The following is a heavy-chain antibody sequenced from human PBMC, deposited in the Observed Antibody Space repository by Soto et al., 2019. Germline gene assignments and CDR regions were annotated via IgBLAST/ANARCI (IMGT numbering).Heavy chain of an antibody. V-gene: IGHV3-64D*06. CDR1: GFTFSSYA. D-gene: IGHD1-26*01. CDR2: ISSNGSPT. Sequence: PGGSLRLSXSVSGFTFSSYAMHWVRQAPGKGLEYVSSISSNGSPTYYVDSVKGRFTISRDNSKNTLYLQMSSLRPEDTAVYYCVIDRWVEYWGQGALVTVSS. J-gene: IGHJ4*02. CDR3: VIDRWVEY.